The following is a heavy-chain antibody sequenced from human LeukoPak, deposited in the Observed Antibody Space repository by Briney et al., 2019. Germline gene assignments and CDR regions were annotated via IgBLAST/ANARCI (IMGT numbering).Heavy chain of an antibody. D-gene: IGHD5-12*01. J-gene: IGHJ4*02. V-gene: IGHV1-69*01. CDR3: TRDLSQWLLQGIFFDY. Sequence: GSSVKVSCKASGGTFSSYAISWVRQAPGQGLEWMGGIIPIFGTANYAQKFQGRVTITADESTSTAYMELRSLRSDDTAVYYCTRDLSQWLLQGIFFDYWGQGTLVTVSS. CDR1: GGTFSSYA. CDR2: IIPIFGTA.